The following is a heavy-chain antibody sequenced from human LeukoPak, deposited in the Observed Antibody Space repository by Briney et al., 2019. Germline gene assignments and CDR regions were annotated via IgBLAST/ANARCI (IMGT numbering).Heavy chain of an antibody. J-gene: IGHJ6*02. V-gene: IGHV3-13*01. CDR3: ARDFRRGYCSGGSCYSRSYGMDV. Sequence: PGGSLRLSCAASGFTFSSYDMHWVRQATGKGLEWVSAIGTAGDTYYPGSVKGRFTISRENAKNSLYLQMNSLRAGDTAVYYCARDFRRGYCSGGSCYSRSYGMDVWGQGTTVTVSS. D-gene: IGHD2-15*01. CDR1: GFTFSSYD. CDR2: IGTAGDT.